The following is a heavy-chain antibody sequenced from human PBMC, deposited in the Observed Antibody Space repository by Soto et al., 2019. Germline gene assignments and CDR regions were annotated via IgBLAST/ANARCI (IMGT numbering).Heavy chain of an antibody. J-gene: IGHJ5*02. CDR1: GYTFTSYD. V-gene: IGHV1-8*01. CDR3: ARGFVLRYFDWPIGPNWFDP. CDR2: MNPNSGNT. D-gene: IGHD3-9*01. Sequence: QVQLVQSGAEVKKPGASVKVSCKASGYTFTSYDINWVRQATGQGLEWMGWMNPNSGNTGYAQKFQGRVTMTRHTSISTDYMELSSLRSEDTAVYYCARGFVLRYFDWPIGPNWFDPWGQGTLVTVSS.